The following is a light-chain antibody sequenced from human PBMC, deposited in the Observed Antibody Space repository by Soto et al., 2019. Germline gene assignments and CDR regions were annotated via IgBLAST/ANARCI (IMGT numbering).Light chain of an antibody. V-gene: IGKV1-39*01. CDR1: QNISSY. Sequence: DIQMTQSPSSLSASVGDRVTITCRASQNISSYLNWYQQKPGKAPKLLIYAASSFQSGVPSRFSGSGSGTDFTLTISSLQPEDRATNYCQQSFSTLSYTFGQGTKLEIK. J-gene: IGKJ2*01. CDR3: QQSFSTLSYT. CDR2: AAS.